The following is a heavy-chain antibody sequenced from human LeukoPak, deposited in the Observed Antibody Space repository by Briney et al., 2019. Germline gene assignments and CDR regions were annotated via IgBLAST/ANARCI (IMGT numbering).Heavy chain of an antibody. J-gene: IGHJ4*02. V-gene: IGHV4-59*08. CDR2: ASYSGFT. D-gene: IGHD5-12*01. Sequence: PSETLSLTCTVSGDSISSYYWSWIRQPPGKGLEWIGYASYSGFTNSNSSLKSRVTIPVDASKNQFSLKLTSVTAADTAVYYCARNYGGYVHGFDDWGQGTLVTVSS. CDR3: ARNYGGYVHGFDD. CDR1: GDSISSYY.